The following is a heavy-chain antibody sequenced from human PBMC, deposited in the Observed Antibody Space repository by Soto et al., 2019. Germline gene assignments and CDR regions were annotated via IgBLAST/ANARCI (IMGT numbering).Heavy chain of an antibody. CDR1: GGSISSRSHY. J-gene: IGHJ5*02. V-gene: IGHV4-39*01. Sequence: SETLSLTCTVSGGSISSRSHYWGWIRQSPGKHLEWIGSSYYRGSTHYNPSLKSRVTISVDTSKNQVSLKVYSVTAADTAVYYCAIGFRGGSCYPGRCGNWFDPWGQGTLVTVSS. CDR2: SYYRGST. D-gene: IGHD2-15*01. CDR3: AIGFRGGSCYPGRCGNWFDP.